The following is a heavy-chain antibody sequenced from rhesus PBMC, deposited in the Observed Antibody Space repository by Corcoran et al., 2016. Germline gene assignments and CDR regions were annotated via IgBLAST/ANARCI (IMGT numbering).Heavy chain of an antibody. CDR3: AKDLYYDIWTGGTYSGLDS. V-gene: IGHV5-2*01. Sequence: EVQLVQSGAEVKRPGESLKISCKTSGYSFTSYWISWVRQMPGKGLEWMGGVDPGDSDTRYSPSFHGQVTTSADKSISPPYLQLSSLKASDSATYYCAKDLYYDIWTGGTYSGLDSWGQGVVVTVSS. CDR2: VDPGDSDT. CDR1: GYSFTSYW. J-gene: IGHJ6*01. D-gene: IGHD3-3*01.